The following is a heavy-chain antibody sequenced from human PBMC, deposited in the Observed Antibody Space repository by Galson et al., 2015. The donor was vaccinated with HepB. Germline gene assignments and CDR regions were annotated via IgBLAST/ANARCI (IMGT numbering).Heavy chain of an antibody. Sequence: SLRLSCAASGFTFSSSAMSWVRQAPGKGLEWVSTVSSSGGTTYYADSVKGRFTISRDTSNNRVYLQMDSLRAEDTAVYYCAKVSRYSASWYFDYWGQGTLVTVSS. J-gene: IGHJ4*02. CDR2: VSSSGGTT. CDR1: GFTFSSSA. CDR3: AKVSRYSASWYFDY. D-gene: IGHD6-13*01. V-gene: IGHV3-23*01.